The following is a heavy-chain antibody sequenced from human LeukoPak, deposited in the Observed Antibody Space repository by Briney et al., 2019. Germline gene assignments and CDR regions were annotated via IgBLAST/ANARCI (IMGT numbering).Heavy chain of an antibody. D-gene: IGHD1-26*01. V-gene: IGHV4-59*08. CDR1: GGSIRSYY. CDR2: IYYSGSA. J-gene: IGHJ5*02. CDR3: ARHGPYLGRLGWFDP. Sequence: PSETLSLTCTVSGGSIRSYYWSWIRQPPGKGLEWIGYIYYSGSANYNPSLKSRVTISVDMSKNQFSLILSSVTAADTAVYYCARHGPYLGRLGWFDPWGQGTLVTVSS.